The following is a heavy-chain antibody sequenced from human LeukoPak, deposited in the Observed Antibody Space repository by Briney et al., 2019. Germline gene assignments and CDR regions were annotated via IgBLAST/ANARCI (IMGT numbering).Heavy chain of an antibody. D-gene: IGHD3-9*01. V-gene: IGHV3-30*04. Sequence: GGSLRLSCAASGFTFSSYAMHWVRQAPGKGLEWVAVVSYDGSNKYYTDSVKGRFTISRDNSKNTLYLQINSLRVEDTAVYYCARAFYDFLTGYPAYFDYWGQGTLVTVSS. J-gene: IGHJ4*02. CDR2: VSYDGSNK. CDR1: GFTFSSYA. CDR3: ARAFYDFLTGYPAYFDY.